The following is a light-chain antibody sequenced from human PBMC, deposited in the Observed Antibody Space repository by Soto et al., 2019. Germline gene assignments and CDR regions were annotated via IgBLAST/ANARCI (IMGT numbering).Light chain of an antibody. CDR1: QSISSW. V-gene: IGKV1-5*01. CDR2: DAS. Sequence: IQMTQYTYTLSASVGDRVTITCRASQSISSWLAWYQQKPGKAPKLLIYDASSLESGVPSRFRGSASGTDFTLSISSLEPEDFAVYYCQQRTDRPPWPFGQGTNVDI. J-gene: IGKJ1*01. CDR3: QQRTDRPPWP.